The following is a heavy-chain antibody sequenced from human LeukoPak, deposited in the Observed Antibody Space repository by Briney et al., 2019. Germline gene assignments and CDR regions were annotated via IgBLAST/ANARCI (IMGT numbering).Heavy chain of an antibody. Sequence: ASVKVSCTASGYTFTGYYMHWVRQAPGQGLEWMGWINPNSGGTNYAQKLQGRVTMTTDTSTSTAYMELRSLRSDDTAVDYCARGYCSSTSCYRAARVWDDWFDPWGQGTLVTVSS. J-gene: IGHJ5*02. CDR1: GYTFTGYY. CDR2: INPNSGGT. CDR3: ARGYCSSTSCYRAARVWDDWFDP. V-gene: IGHV1-2*02. D-gene: IGHD2-2*01.